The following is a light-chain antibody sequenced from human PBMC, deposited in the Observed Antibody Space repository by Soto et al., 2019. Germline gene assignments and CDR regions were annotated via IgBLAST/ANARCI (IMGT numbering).Light chain of an antibody. Sequence: EKVMTQSPAAPSVSPGERATLSCRASQSVNSNLAWYQQKAGQAPRLLLYGASTRATGIPARFSGSASGTEFTLTISSLQSEDSAVYYCQQYNDWPLTFGGGTKVDIK. CDR3: QQYNDWPLT. V-gene: IGKV3-15*01. J-gene: IGKJ4*01. CDR2: GAS. CDR1: QSVNSN.